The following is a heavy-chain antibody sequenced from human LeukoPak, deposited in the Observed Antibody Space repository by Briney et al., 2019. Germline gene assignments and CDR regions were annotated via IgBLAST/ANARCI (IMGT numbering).Heavy chain of an antibody. CDR1: GFTFSSYA. CDR2: ISYDGSNK. V-gene: IGHV3-30*04. Sequence: LSGGSLRLSCAASGFTFSSYAMHWVRQAPGKGLEWVAVISYDGSNKYYADSVKGRFTISRDNSKNTLYLQMNSLRAEDTAVYYCARDEGSFDYWGQGTLVTVSS. CDR3: ARDEGSFDY. J-gene: IGHJ4*02.